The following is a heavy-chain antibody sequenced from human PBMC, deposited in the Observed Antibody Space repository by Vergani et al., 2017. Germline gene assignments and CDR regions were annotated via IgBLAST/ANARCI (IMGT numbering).Heavy chain of an antibody. D-gene: IGHD2-2*01. CDR1: GFTFSSYG. J-gene: IGHJ4*02. CDR3: TAQVDCSITSCYDSNY. CDR2: IWYDGSNK. V-gene: IGHV3-33*01. Sequence: VQLVESGGGVVQPGRSLRLSCAASGFTFSSYGMHWVRQAPGMGLEWVAVIWYDGSNKYYADSVKGRFTISRDNSKNTLVLQMNSLKTEDTAVYYCTAQVDCSITSCYDSNYWGQGTLVTVSS.